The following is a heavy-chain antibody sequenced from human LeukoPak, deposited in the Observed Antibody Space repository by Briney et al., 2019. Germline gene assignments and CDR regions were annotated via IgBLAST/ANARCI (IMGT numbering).Heavy chain of an antibody. CDR1: GFTFSSYS. J-gene: IGHJ3*02. Sequence: GGSLRLSCAASGFTFSSYSMNWVGQAPGKGLEWVSSISSSSSYIYYADSVKGRFTISRDNAKNSLYLQMNSLRAEDTAVYYCARVGDSDAFDIWGQGTMVTVSS. CDR3: ARVGDSDAFDI. D-gene: IGHD3-10*01. V-gene: IGHV3-21*01. CDR2: ISSSSSYI.